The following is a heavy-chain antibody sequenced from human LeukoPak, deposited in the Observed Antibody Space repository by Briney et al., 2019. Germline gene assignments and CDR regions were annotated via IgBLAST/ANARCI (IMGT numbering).Heavy chain of an antibody. CDR2: ISAYNGNT. D-gene: IGHD4-17*01. CDR3: ARNGDSGALDI. CDR1: GYTIITYG. V-gene: IGHV1-18*01. J-gene: IGHJ3*02. Sequence: ASVKVSCKASGYTIITYGLSWVRQAPGQGLERMGWISAYNGNTNIAQKFQGRVTMTTDTSTSSVYMELRSLRSDDTAVYYCARNGDSGALDIWGQGTMVTVSS.